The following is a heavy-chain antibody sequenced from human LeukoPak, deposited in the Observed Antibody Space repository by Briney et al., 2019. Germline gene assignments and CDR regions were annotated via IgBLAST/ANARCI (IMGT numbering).Heavy chain of an antibody. CDR3: ARVTRDYDILTGYSYNWFDP. V-gene: IGHV3-74*01. D-gene: IGHD3-9*01. Sequence: GGSLRLSCTASGFTFSSYWMHWVRRAPGKGLVWVSRINSDGSSTSYADSVKGRFTISRDNAKNTLYLQMSSLRAEDTAVYYCARVTRDYDILTGYSYNWFDPWGQGTLVTVSS. J-gene: IGHJ5*02. CDR2: INSDGSST. CDR1: GFTFSSYW.